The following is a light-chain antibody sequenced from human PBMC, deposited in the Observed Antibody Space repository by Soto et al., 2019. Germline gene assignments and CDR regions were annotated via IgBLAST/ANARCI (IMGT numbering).Light chain of an antibody. CDR2: GAS. Sequence: EIVXTXSPAXLSXSXGERATLSCRASQSVSSNLAWYQQKPGQAPRLLIYGASTRATGIPARFSGSGSGTEFTLTISSLQSEDFAVYYCQQYNNWPRTFGQGTKVEIK. J-gene: IGKJ1*01. V-gene: IGKV3-15*01. CDR1: QSVSSN. CDR3: QQYNNWPRT.